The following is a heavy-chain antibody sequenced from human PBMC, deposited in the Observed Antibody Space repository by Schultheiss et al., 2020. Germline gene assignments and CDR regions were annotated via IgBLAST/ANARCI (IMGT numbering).Heavy chain of an antibody. CDR2: FDPEDGET. Sequence: QISCKVSGYTLTELSMHWVRQAPGKGLEWMGGFDPEDGETIYAQKFQGRVTMTEDTSTDTAYMELSSLRSEDTAVYYCATARDSSDLFDYWGQGTLVTVSS. J-gene: IGHJ4*02. CDR1: GYTLTELS. CDR3: ATARDSSDLFDY. V-gene: IGHV1-24*01. D-gene: IGHD6-19*01.